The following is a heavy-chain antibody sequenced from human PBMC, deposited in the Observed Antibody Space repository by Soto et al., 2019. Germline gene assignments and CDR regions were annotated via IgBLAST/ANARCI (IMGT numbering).Heavy chain of an antibody. CDR2: ISGYNGNI. CDR1: GYTFSSYG. Sequence: ASVKVSCKASGYTFSSYGITWVRQAPGQGLEWKGWISGYNGNIKYTQNLQGRVTMTTDTSTNTAYMDLTSLRSDDTAVYYCASAAGRGGSGTYYQNWLDLWRQGTLHTVSS. CDR3: ASAAGRGGSGTYYQNWLDL. J-gene: IGHJ5*02. D-gene: IGHD2-15*01. V-gene: IGHV1-18*01.